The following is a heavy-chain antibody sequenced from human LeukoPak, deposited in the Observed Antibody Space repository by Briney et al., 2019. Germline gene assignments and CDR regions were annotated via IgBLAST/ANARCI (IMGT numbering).Heavy chain of an antibody. J-gene: IGHJ4*02. D-gene: IGHD4-23*01. Sequence: GGSLRLSCAASGFTFSSYAMSWVRQAPGKGLEWVSAISGSGGSTYYADSVKGRFTISRDNPKNTLYVQMNCLRAEDTAVYYCARGRGADYGGNSGYFDYWGQGTLVTVSS. V-gene: IGHV3-23*01. CDR2: ISGSGGST. CDR3: ARGRGADYGGNSGYFDY. CDR1: GFTFSSYA.